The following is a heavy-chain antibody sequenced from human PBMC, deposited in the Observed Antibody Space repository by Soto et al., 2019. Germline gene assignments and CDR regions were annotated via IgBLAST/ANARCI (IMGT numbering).Heavy chain of an antibody. CDR1: GFTFSSYV. CDR2: ISTSGGST. CDR3: AKDGIVVVTAINY. V-gene: IGHV3-23*01. D-gene: IGHD2-21*02. J-gene: IGHJ4*02. Sequence: VGSLRLSCAASGFTFSSYVMSWVRQAPGKGLEWVSSISTSGGSTYYADSVKGRFTISRDNSKNTLYLQMNSLRAEDTAIYYCAKDGIVVVTAINYWGQGTLVTVSS.